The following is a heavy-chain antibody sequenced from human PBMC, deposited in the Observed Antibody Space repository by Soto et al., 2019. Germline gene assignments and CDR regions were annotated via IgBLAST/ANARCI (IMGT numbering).Heavy chain of an antibody. V-gene: IGHV1-3*05. CDR3: TRSAISPYGGLIGPFDY. Sequence: QVQLAQSGAEERKPGASVKVSCEATGYSFTAYAIHWVRQAPGQSLEWMAWINPANGNTRYSQKFQGRLTXTXHTSANTVYMELSSLTSEDTAMYYCTRSAISPYGGLIGPFDYWGQGNLVTVSS. CDR1: GYSFTAYA. D-gene: IGHD3-16*02. J-gene: IGHJ4*02. CDR2: INPANGNT.